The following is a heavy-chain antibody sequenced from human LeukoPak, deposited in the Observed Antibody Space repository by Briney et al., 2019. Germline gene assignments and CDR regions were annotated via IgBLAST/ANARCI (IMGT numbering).Heavy chain of an antibody. CDR3: AKDRFTGVAEYFQH. V-gene: IGHV3-9*01. CDR1: GFTFDDYA. D-gene: IGHD1-1*01. J-gene: IGHJ1*01. Sequence: GGSLRLSCAASGFTFDDYAMHWVRQAPGKGLEWVSGISWNSGSIGYADSVKGRFTISRDNAKNSLYLQMNSLRAEDTAVYYCAKDRFTGVAEYFQHWGQGTLVTVSS. CDR2: ISWNSGSI.